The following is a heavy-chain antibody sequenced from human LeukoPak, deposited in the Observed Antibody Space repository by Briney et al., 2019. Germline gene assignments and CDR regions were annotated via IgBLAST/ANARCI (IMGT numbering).Heavy chain of an antibody. CDR1: GGSISSGSYY. D-gene: IGHD3-10*01. Sequence: SETLSLTCTVSGGSISSGSYYWSWIRQPAGKGLEWIGRIYTSGSTNYNPSLKSRVTISVDTSKNQFSLKLSSVTAADTAVYYCARHRDYYGSGSYYNEGWFDPWGQGTLVTVSS. J-gene: IGHJ5*02. CDR2: IYTSGST. CDR3: ARHRDYYGSGSYYNEGWFDP. V-gene: IGHV4-61*02.